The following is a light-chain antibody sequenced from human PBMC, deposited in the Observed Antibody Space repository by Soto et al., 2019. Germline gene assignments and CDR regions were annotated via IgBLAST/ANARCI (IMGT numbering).Light chain of an antibody. CDR1: SSDVGGFNY. Sequence: QPALTHPPSASWSPGQSVTISCTGTSSDVGGFNYVSWYQQHPGKAPKVLIYEVNQRPSGVPNRFSGSKSGNTASLTVSGLQAEDEADYYCSSFAVTNIFVFGTGTKVTVL. J-gene: IGLJ1*01. V-gene: IGLV2-8*01. CDR2: EVN. CDR3: SSFAVTNIFV.